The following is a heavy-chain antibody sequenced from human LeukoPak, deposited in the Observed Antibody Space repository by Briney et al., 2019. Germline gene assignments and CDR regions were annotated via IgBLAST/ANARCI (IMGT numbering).Heavy chain of an antibody. V-gene: IGHV4-59*08. CDR2: IYYSGST. CDR1: GGSISSYY. Sequence: SETLSLTCTVSGGSISSYYWSWIPRPPGKGLEWIGYIYYSGSTNYNPSLKSRVTISVDTSKNQFSLKLSSVTAADTAVYYCAGVRYFDWLPSPYYYYGRDVWGQGTTVTVSS. CDR3: AGVRYFDWLPSPYYYYGRDV. J-gene: IGHJ6*02. D-gene: IGHD3-9*01.